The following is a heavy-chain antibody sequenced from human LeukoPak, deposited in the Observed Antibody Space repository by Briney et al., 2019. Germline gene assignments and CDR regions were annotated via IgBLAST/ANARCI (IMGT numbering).Heavy chain of an antibody. CDR3: ARCGGIWSGYDYMDV. CDR2: IIPILGIA. V-gene: IGHV1-69*04. CDR1: GGTFSSYA. J-gene: IGHJ6*03. D-gene: IGHD3-3*01. Sequence: SVKVSCKASGGTFSSYAISWVRQAPGQGLEWMGRIIPILGIANYAQKFQGRVTITADKSTSTAYMELSSLRSEDTAVYYCARCGGIWSGYDYMDVWGKGTTVTVSS.